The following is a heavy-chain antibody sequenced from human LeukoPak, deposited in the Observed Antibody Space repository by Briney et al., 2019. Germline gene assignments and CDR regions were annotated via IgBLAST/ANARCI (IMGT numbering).Heavy chain of an antibody. CDR1: GSTFSSYS. CDR2: ISSSSSSYI. Sequence: PGGSLRLSCAASGSTFSSYSMNWVRQAPGKGLEWVSSISSSSSSYIYYADSVKGRFTISRDNAKNSLYLQMNSLRAEDTAVYYCARDGRGTYCGGDSYSRWGQGTLVTVSS. V-gene: IGHV3-21*01. J-gene: IGHJ4*02. D-gene: IGHD2-21*02. CDR3: ARDGRGTYCGGDSYSR.